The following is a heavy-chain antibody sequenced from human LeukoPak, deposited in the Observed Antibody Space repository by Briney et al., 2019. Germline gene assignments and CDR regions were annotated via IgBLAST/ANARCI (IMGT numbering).Heavy chain of an antibody. CDR3: ARDRGEQWLPLDY. V-gene: IGHV1-2*02. D-gene: IGHD6-19*01. J-gene: IGHJ4*02. Sequence: ASVKVSCKTSGYTFTSYGISWVRQAPGQGSEWMGWISPNSGGTNYAQKFQGRVTMTRDTSISTAYMELSRLRSDDTAVYYCARDRGEQWLPLDYWGQGTLVTVSS. CDR1: GYTFTSYG. CDR2: ISPNSGGT.